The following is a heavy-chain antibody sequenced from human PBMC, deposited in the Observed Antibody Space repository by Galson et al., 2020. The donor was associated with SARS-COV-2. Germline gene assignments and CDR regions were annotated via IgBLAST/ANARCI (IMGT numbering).Heavy chain of an antibody. CDR3: ARVGPAAIWYYYYYMDV. V-gene: IGHV1-18*01. J-gene: IGHJ6*03. D-gene: IGHD2-2*01. CDR1: GYTFTSYG. CDR2: ISAHNGNT. Sequence: ASVKVSCKASGYTFTSYGISWVRQAPGQGLEWMGWISAHNGNTNYAQKPQGRVTMTTDTTTSTAYMELRGLRSDDTAVYYCARVGPAAIWYYYYYMDVWGKGTTVTVSS.